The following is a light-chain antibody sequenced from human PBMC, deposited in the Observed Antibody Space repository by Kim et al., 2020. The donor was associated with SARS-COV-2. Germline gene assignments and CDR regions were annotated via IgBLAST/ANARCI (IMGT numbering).Light chain of an antibody. V-gene: IGLV3-1*01. Sequence: VSVSPGQTASITCSGDKLGDKYAYWYQQKPGQSPVVVICQDDKRPSGIPGRFSGSNSGNTATLTISGTQSADEADYYCQAWDSAVVFGGGTQLTVL. CDR2: QDD. CDR3: QAWDSAVV. J-gene: IGLJ2*01. CDR1: KLGDKY.